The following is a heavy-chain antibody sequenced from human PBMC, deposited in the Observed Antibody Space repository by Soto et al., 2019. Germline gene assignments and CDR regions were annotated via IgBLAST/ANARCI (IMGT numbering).Heavy chain of an antibody. CDR3: ARGVVPDV. CDR2: MYYSGRT. D-gene: IGHD6-6*01. CDR1: GGSINRSSYY. Sequence: SETLSLTCSVSGGSINRSSYYWGWIRQPPGKGLEWVGNMYYSGRTFYNPSLKSRVTISVDTSKNQFSLKLRSVTAADMGVYYCARGVVPDVWGQGTTVTSP. V-gene: IGHV4-39*01. J-gene: IGHJ6*02.